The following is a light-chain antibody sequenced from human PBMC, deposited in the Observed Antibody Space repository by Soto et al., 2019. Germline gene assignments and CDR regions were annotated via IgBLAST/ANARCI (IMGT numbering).Light chain of an antibody. Sequence: AIQLTQSPSSLSASVGXRVTITCRASQGITGALAWYQQKPGEPPNLLIYDASSLESGVPSRFSGSGSGTYFTLTISSLQPEDSATYFCQQFNNYLLTFGGGTKVETK. CDR2: DAS. V-gene: IGKV1D-13*01. J-gene: IGKJ4*01. CDR3: QQFNNYLLT. CDR1: QGITGA.